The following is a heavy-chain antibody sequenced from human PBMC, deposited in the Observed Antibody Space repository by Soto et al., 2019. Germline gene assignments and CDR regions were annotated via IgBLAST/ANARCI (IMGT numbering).Heavy chain of an antibody. CDR3: TSADIVVVPAAHAFDI. Sequence: EVQLVESGGGLVQPGGSLKLSCAASGFTFSGSAMHWVRQASGKGLEWVGRIRSKANSYATAYAASVKGRFTISRDDSKNTAYLQMNSLKTEDKAVYYCTSADIVVVPAAHAFDIWGQGTMVTVSS. CDR2: IRSKANSYAT. J-gene: IGHJ3*02. V-gene: IGHV3-73*01. D-gene: IGHD2-2*01. CDR1: GFTFSGSA.